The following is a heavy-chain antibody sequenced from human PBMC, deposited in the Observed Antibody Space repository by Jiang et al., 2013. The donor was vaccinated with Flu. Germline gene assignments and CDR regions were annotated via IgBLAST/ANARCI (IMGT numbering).Heavy chain of an antibody. CDR1: GYNFPSYW. CDR2: IDPSDSYT. Sequence: GAEVKKPGESLRISCKGSGYNFPSYWITWVRQMPGKGLEWMGRIDPSDSYTNYSPSFQGHVTISVDKSISTAYLQWSGLKASDTAMFYCARHRAPYDSSGLDAFDIWGQGTMVTVSS. D-gene: IGHD3-22*01. CDR3: ARHRAPYDSSGLDAFDI. V-gene: IGHV5-10-1*01. J-gene: IGHJ3*02.